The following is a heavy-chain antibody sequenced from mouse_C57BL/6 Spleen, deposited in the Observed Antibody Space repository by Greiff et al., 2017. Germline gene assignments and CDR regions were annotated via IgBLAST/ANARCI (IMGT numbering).Heavy chain of an antibody. J-gene: IGHJ2*01. CDR3: ARPSGSSYNYFDY. CDR2: IHPNSGST. CDR1: GYTFTSYW. Sequence: QVQLQQSGAELVKPGASVKLSCKASGYTFTSYWMHWVKQRPGQGLEWIGMIHPNSGSTNYNEKFKSKATLTVDKSSSTAYMQLSSLTSEDSAVYYCARPSGSSYNYFDYWGQGTTLTVSS. D-gene: IGHD1-1*01. V-gene: IGHV1-64*01.